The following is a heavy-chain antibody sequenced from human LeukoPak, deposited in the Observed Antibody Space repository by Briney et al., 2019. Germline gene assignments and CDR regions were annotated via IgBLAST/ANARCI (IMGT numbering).Heavy chain of an antibody. CDR2: INHSGST. V-gene: IGHV4-34*01. J-gene: IGHJ6*03. CDR1: GGSFSGYY. CDR3: AREVVRYSSSRYYYYYYMDV. Sequence: SETLSLTCAVYGGSFSGYYWSWIRQPPGKGLEWIGEINHSGSTYYNPSLKSRVTISVDTSKNQFSLKLSSVTAADTAVYYCAREVVRYSSSRYYYYYYMDVWGKGTTVTVSS. D-gene: IGHD6-13*01.